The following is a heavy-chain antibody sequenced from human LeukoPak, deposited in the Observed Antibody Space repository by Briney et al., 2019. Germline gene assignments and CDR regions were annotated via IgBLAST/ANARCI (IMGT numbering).Heavy chain of an antibody. CDR2: INSDGSST. D-gene: IGHD3-22*01. Sequence: GGSLRLSCAASGFTFSSYWMHWVRQSPGKGLVWVSRINSDGSSTSYADSVKGRFTISRDNAKNTLYLQMNSLRAEDTAVYYCARAGDSSGYVGRGYIWGQGTMVTVSS. V-gene: IGHV3-74*01. J-gene: IGHJ3*02. CDR3: ARAGDSSGYVGRGYI. CDR1: GFTFSSYW.